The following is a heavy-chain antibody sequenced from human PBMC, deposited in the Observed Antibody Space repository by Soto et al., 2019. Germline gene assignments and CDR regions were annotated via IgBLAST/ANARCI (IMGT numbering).Heavy chain of an antibody. CDR1: GYSIPVYY. V-gene: IGHV1-2*04. CDR3: ARDIAPYDFWSGFNPQQFDP. J-gene: IGHJ5*02. CDR2: INPNSGGT. D-gene: IGHD3-3*01. Sequence: ALVPVACKASGYSIPVYYVHWVRQNPRQGLEWMGWINPNSGGTNYAQKFQGWVTMTRDTSISTAYMELSRLRSDDTAVYYCARDIAPYDFWSGFNPQQFDPWGQGTLVTVSS.